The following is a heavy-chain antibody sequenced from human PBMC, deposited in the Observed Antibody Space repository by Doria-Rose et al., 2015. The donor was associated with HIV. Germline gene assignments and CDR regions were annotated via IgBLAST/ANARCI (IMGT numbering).Heavy chain of an antibody. Sequence: SGPVLVKPTGTLTLTCTVSGVSLSSPGMGVSWIRQPPGKALEWLANIFPDDERSYKTSLKSRLTISRGTSKSQVVLTMTDMDPVDTATYYCARIKSSRWYHKYYFDFWGQGTLVIVSA. CDR1: GVSLSSPGMG. CDR3: ARIKSSRWYHKYYFDF. J-gene: IGHJ4*02. D-gene: IGHD6-13*01. CDR2: IFPDDER. V-gene: IGHV2-26*01.